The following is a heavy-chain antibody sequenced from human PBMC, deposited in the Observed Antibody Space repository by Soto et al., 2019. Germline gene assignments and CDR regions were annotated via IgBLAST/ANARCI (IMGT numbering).Heavy chain of an antibody. V-gene: IGHV1-18*01. CDR3: ARGLGIAAAEKGYYYGKDV. J-gene: IGHJ6*02. Sequence: ASVKVSCKASGYTFTSYGISWVRQAPGRGLEWMGWISAYNGNTNYAQKLQGRVTMTTDTSTSTAYMELRSLRSDDTAVYYCARGLGIAAAEKGYYYGKDVWGQGTTVTVSS. CDR1: GYTFTSYG. CDR2: ISAYNGNT. D-gene: IGHD6-13*01.